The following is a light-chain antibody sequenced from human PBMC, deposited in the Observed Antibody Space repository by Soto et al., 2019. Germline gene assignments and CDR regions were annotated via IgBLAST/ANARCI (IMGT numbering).Light chain of an antibody. CDR2: KAS. Sequence: DIQMTQSPSTLSASVGDRVTITCRASQNIERCQAWYQQKPGKAPKLLIYKASTLKSGVPSRFSGSGSWTEFSLTIRALQPEDFATYYCLQLNRYPLTFGGGTKVDIK. CDR1: QNIERC. CDR3: LQLNRYPLT. J-gene: IGKJ4*01. V-gene: IGKV1-5*03.